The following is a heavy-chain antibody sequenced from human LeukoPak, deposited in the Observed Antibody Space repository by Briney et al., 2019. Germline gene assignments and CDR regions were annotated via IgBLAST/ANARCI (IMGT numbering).Heavy chain of an antibody. V-gene: IGHV3-13*04. CDR3: ARGRGWGTFDI. Sequence: PGGSLRLSCAASGFTFSSYDMHWVRQTTGKSLEWVSTIGTAGDTKYPGSVKGRFTTSRENAKNSLYLQMNSLRVGDTAVYYCARGRGWGTFDIWGQGTMVTVSS. CDR1: GFTFSSYD. CDR2: IGTAGDT. J-gene: IGHJ3*02. D-gene: IGHD3-10*01.